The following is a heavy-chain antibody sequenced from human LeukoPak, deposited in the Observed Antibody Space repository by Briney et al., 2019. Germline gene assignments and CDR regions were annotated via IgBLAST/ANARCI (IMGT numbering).Heavy chain of an antibody. CDR3: ARGSLYGSGSPYYFDY. Sequence: ASVKVSCKASGGTFSSYAISWVRQATGQGLEWMGWMNPNSGNTGYAQKFQGRVTMTGNTSISTAYMELSSLRSEDTAVYYCARGSLYGSGSPYYFDYWGQGTLVTVSS. D-gene: IGHD3-10*01. CDR1: GGTFSSYA. CDR2: MNPNSGNT. V-gene: IGHV1-8*02. J-gene: IGHJ4*02.